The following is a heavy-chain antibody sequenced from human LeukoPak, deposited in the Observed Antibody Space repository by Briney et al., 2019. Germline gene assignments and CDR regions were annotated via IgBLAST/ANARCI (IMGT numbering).Heavy chain of an antibody. V-gene: IGHV4-59*01. CDR1: GGSISSYY. CDR2: IYYSGST. Sequence: SETLSLTCTVSGGSISSYYWSWIRQPPGKGLEWIGYIYYSGSTNYNPSLKSRVTISVDTSKNQFSLKLSSVTAADTAVYYCAWWSGYSSRTFDYWGQGTLVTVSS. D-gene: IGHD3-3*01. J-gene: IGHJ4*02. CDR3: AWWSGYSSRTFDY.